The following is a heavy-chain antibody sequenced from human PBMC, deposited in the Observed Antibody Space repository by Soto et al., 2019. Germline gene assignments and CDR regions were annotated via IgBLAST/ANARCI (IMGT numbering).Heavy chain of an antibody. CDR2: LGVRST. CDR3: AKGTLVKPPGTRAFDV. D-gene: IGHD6-13*01. Sequence: XGSLRLSCAAAGVTLSSYAMSWVRQAPGMGLEWVSTLGVRSTYYADSVKGRFTISRDNSNNALYLQMNSLRVGDTAVYYCAKGTLVKPPGTRAFDVWGQGKMVTVSS. CDR1: GVTLSSYA. J-gene: IGHJ3*01. V-gene: IGHV3-23*01.